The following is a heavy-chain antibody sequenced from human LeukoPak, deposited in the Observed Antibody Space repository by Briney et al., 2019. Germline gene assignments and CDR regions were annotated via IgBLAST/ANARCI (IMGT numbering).Heavy chain of an antibody. V-gene: IGHV1-69*05. Sequence: SVKVSCKASGGTFSSYAISWVRQAPGQGLEWMGGIIPIFGTANYAQKFQGRVTITTDESTSTAYMELSRLRSEDTAVYYCARGPYYYYYMDVWGKGTTVIVSS. J-gene: IGHJ6*03. CDR1: GGTFSSYA. CDR3: ARGPYYYYYMDV. CDR2: IIPIFGTA.